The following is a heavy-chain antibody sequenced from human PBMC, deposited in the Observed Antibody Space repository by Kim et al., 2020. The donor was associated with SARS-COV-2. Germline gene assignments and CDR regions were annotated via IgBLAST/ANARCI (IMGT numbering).Heavy chain of an antibody. CDR1: GYSFTSYW. Sequence: GESLKISCKGSGYSFTSYWIGWVRQMPGKGLEWMGIIYPGDSDTRYSPSFQGQVTISADKSISTAYLQWSSLKASDTAMYYCARLGARHQSGGIAVAGGYWGQGALVTVSS. CDR3: ARLGARHQSGGIAVAGGY. CDR2: IYPGDSDT. V-gene: IGHV5-51*01. D-gene: IGHD6-19*01. J-gene: IGHJ4*02.